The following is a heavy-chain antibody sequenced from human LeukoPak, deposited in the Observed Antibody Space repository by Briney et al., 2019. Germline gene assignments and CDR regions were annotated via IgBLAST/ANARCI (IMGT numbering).Heavy chain of an antibody. D-gene: IGHD6-19*01. V-gene: IGHV1-18*01. J-gene: IGHJ6*02. CDR2: ISAYNGNT. CDR1: GYTFTSYG. CDR3: ARETLPGIAVAGTYGMDV. Sequence: ASVKVSCKASGYTFTSYGISWVRQAPGQGLEWMGWISAYNGNTNYAQKLQGRATMTTDTSTSTAYMELRSLRSDDTAVYYCARETLPGIAVAGTYGMDVWGQGTTVTVSS.